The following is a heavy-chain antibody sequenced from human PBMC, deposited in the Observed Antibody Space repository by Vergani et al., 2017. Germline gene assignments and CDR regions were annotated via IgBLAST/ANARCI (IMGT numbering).Heavy chain of an antibody. CDR3: ARISGGSAPYLHY. V-gene: IGHV3-7*01. Sequence: VQLVESGGGVVQPGRSLRLSCAASGFTFGDYYMAWIRLAPGKGLDWVASIKRDGTETFYVDSVKGRFTISRDNAKTTLYLQMNSLRDEDRGVYYCARISGGSAPYLHYGGQGTLVTVSS. J-gene: IGHJ1*01. D-gene: IGHD2-15*01. CDR1: GFTFGDYY. CDR2: IKRDGTET.